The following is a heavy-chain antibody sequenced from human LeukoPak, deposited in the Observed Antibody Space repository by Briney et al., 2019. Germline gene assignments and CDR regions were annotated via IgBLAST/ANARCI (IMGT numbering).Heavy chain of an antibody. J-gene: IGHJ5*02. D-gene: IGHD6-13*01. CDR3: ARDLGSSWSYNWFDP. CDR1: GFTFSSYW. CDR2: INSDGSST. V-gene: IGHV3-74*01. Sequence: GGSLGLSCAASGFTFSSYWMHWVRQAPGKGLVWVSRINSDGSSTSYADSVKGRFTISRDNAKNTLYLQMNSLRAEDTAVYYCARDLGSSWSYNWFDPWGQGTLVTVSS.